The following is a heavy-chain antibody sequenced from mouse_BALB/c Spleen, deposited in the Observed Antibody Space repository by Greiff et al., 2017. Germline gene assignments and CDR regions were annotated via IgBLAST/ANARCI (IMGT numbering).Heavy chain of an antibody. J-gene: IGHJ4*01. CDR3: ARVYDGYLYYYAMDY. Sequence: VQLQQSAAELARPGASVKMSCKASGYTFTSYTMHWVKQRPGQGLEWIGYINPSSGYTEYNQKFKDKTTLTADKSSSTAYMQLSSLTSEDSAVYYCARVYDGYLYYYAMDYWGQGTSVTVSS. V-gene: IGHV1-4*02. CDR1: GYTFTSYT. D-gene: IGHD2-3*01. CDR2: INPSSGYT.